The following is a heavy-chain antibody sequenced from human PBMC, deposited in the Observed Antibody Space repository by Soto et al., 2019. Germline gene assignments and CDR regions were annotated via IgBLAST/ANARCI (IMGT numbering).Heavy chain of an antibody. CDR2: ILSNDEE. D-gene: IGHD2-15*01. Sequence: PTLVNPTETLRLTCTVSGFSLSYADVGVAWIRQPPGKALEWLAHILSNDEEVFSSSLRTRLTISKDTSRSQVVLTMSNMEPVDTATYYCARIRGYCSGGSCYFYYFAMDVWGQGTTVTVSS. J-gene: IGHJ6*02. CDR3: ARIRGYCSGGSCYFYYFAMDV. V-gene: IGHV2-26*01. CDR1: GFSLSYADVG.